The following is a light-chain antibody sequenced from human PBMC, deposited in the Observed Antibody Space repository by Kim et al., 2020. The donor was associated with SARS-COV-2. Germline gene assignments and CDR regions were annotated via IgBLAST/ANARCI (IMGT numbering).Light chain of an antibody. J-gene: IGKJ4*01. CDR1: QSVTSNN. CDR3: QQYGSSPRT. CDR2: GAS. V-gene: IGKV3-20*01. Sequence: EIVLTQSPGTLSLSPGERATISCRASQSVTSNNLAWYQQKPGQAPRLLIYGASSRATGIPDRFSGSGSGTDFTLTISSLEPEDFVVYYCQQYGSSPRTFGGGTKVDIK.